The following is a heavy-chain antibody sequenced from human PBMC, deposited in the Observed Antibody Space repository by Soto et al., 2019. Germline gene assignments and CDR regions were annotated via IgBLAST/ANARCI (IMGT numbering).Heavy chain of an antibody. CDR3: VKNSGWFNT. D-gene: IGHD3-10*01. Sequence: QLLQSGGGLVQPGGSLTLSCAASGFTFGTTDMSWVRQAPGEGLEWVSTIDGSGGNTYYADSVKGRFTISRDNSRNPVYLQMNSLIGEDTALYYCVKNSGWFNTWGQGALVTVSS. V-gene: IGHV3-23*01. CDR2: IDGSGGNT. CDR1: GFTFGTTD. J-gene: IGHJ5*02.